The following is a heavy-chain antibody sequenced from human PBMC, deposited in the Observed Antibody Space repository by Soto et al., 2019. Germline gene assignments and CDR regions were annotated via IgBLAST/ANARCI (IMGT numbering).Heavy chain of an antibody. Sequence: QVQLVQSGAEVKKPGSSVKVSCKASGGTFSSYAISWVRQAPGQGLEWMGGIIPIFGTANYAQKFQGRVTITADESTSTAYMELSSLRSEDTAVYYCARPLGYSSSWHPNYYGMDVWSQGTTVTVSS. D-gene: IGHD6-13*01. CDR3: ARPLGYSSSWHPNYYGMDV. CDR2: IIPIFGTA. CDR1: GGTFSSYA. J-gene: IGHJ6*02. V-gene: IGHV1-69*01.